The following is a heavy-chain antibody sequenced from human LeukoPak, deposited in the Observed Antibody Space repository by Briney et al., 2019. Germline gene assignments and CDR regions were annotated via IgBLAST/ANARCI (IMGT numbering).Heavy chain of an antibody. D-gene: IGHD3-3*01. CDR3: ARITYYDFWSGYYRYYYHMDV. Sequence: SETLSLTCAVYGGSFSGYYWSWIRQPPGKGLEWIGEINHSGSTNYNPSLKSRVTISVDTSKNQFSLKLSSVTAADTAVYYCARITYYDFWSGYYRYYYHMDVWGKGTTVTVSS. CDR1: GGSFSGYY. J-gene: IGHJ6*03. CDR2: INHSGST. V-gene: IGHV4-34*01.